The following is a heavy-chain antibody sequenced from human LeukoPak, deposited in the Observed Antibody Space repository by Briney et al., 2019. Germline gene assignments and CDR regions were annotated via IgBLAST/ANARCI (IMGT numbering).Heavy chain of an antibody. J-gene: IGHJ4*02. CDR3: ARGGTSVVTLSY. Sequence: PSGTLSLTCSVSGGSISSGNWWSWVRHPPGKGLEWIGEVHHIGSTNYNPSFKSRLTISVDKSKNQFSLNLSSVTAADTAVYYCARGGTSVVTLSYWGQGTLVTVSS. CDR1: GGSISSGNW. D-gene: IGHD4-23*01. CDR2: VHHIGST. V-gene: IGHV4-4*02.